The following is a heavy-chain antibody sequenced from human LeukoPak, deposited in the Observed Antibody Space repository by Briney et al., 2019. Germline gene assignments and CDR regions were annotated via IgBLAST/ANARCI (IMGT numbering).Heavy chain of an antibody. V-gene: IGHV4-39*07. CDR1: GGSISSSSYY. CDR2: IYYSGST. D-gene: IGHD6-13*01. J-gene: IGHJ5*02. Sequence: PSETLSLTCTVSGGSISSSSYYWGWIRQPPGKGLEWIGSIYYSGSTYYNPSLKSRVTISVDTSKNQFSLKLSSVTAADTAVYYCARDGNSDTAAAGWFDPWGQGTLVTVSS. CDR3: ARDGNSDTAAAGWFDP.